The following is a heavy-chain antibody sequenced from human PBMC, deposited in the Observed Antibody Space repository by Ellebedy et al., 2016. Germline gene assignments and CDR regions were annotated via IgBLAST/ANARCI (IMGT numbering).Heavy chain of an antibody. V-gene: IGHV1-18*01. D-gene: IGHD3-9*01. CDR3: ARDHPSYYDILTGYSESAEYFQH. CDR2: ISAYNGNT. CDR1: GYTFTSYG. J-gene: IGHJ1*01. Sequence: ASVKVSXXASGYTFTSYGISWVRQAPGQGLEWMGWISAYNGNTNYAQKLQGRVTMTTDTSTSTAYMELRSLRSDDTAVYYCARDHPSYYDILTGYSESAEYFQHWGQGTLVTVSS.